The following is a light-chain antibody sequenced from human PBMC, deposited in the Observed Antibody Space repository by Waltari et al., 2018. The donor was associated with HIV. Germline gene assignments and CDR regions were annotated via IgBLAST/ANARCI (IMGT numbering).Light chain of an antibody. CDR2: DDS. V-gene: IGLV3-21*02. CDR1: NIENQA. CDR3: QVWDDSSNHWV. Sequence: SYVLTQPPSVSVAPGQTARVTCGGSNIENQAVHWYQQRPGQAPVLVFYDDSDRPSGIPERFSGSSSRNTATLTISRVEAGDEADYYCQVWDDSSNHWVFGGGTKLTVL. J-gene: IGLJ3*02.